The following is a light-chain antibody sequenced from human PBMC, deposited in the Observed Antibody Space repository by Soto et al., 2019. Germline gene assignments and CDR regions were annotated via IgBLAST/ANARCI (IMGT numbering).Light chain of an antibody. V-gene: IGKV3-20*01. J-gene: IGKJ2*01. CDR2: GAS. CDR3: QQCGSSPMYT. Sequence: EIVLTQSPGTLSLSPGERATLSCRASQSVSSSYLAWYQQKPGQAPRLLIYGASGRATGIPDRFSGSGSGTDFTLTSSRLEPEDFAVYYCQQCGSSPMYTFGQGTKLEIK. CDR1: QSVSSSY.